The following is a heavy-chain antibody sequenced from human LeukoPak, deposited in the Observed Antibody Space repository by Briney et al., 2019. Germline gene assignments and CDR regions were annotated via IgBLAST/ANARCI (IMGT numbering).Heavy chain of an antibody. Sequence: GGSLRLSRAASGFTFSSYGMHWVRQAPGKGLEWVAVISYDGSNKYYADSVKGRFTISRDNSKNTLYLQMNNLRVEDTAVYYCAKDRIVISFGDVSKHWGQGTLVTVSS. CDR1: GFTFSSYG. CDR3: AKDRIVISFGDVSKH. D-gene: IGHD3-10*01. V-gene: IGHV3-30*18. J-gene: IGHJ1*01. CDR2: ISYDGSNK.